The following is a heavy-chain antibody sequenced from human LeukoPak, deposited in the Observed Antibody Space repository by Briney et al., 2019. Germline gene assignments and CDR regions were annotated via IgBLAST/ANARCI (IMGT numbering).Heavy chain of an antibody. V-gene: IGHV3-21*01. Sequence: GGSLRLSCAASEFSVSSYSMNWVRQGPGKGLEWVSSISSSSSDIYYADSVKGRFTISRDNAKNSLYLQMNSLRAEDTAVYYCARVSLWGLAFDIWGQGTMVTVSS. CDR2: ISSSSSDI. D-gene: IGHD3-16*01. CDR3: ARVSLWGLAFDI. CDR1: EFSVSSYS. J-gene: IGHJ3*02.